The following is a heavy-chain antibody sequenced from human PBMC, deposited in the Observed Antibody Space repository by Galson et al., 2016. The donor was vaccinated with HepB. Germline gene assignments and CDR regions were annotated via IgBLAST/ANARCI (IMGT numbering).Heavy chain of an antibody. J-gene: IGHJ4*02. CDR3: SRLGCDNSGPQFYY. CDR1: GASITTTDHY. V-gene: IGHV4-39*01. D-gene: IGHD3-22*01. Sequence: ETLSLTCAVSGASITTTDHYWAWIRQPPGKGLEWIGAIHYGGDTFYSEALKSRVTLSVDTAKNQLSLKLSTLTAADSALYFCSRLGCDNSGPQFYYWGQGALVTVSS. CDR2: IHYGGDT.